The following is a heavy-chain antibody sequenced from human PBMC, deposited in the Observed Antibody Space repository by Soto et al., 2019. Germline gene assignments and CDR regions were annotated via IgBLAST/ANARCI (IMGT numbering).Heavy chain of an antibody. CDR1: GFTFSDHQ. Sequence: EVQLVESGGGLIQPGGSLRLSCAASGFTFSDHQMNWVRQAPGRGLEWVSVIYSSGTTYCGDSVKGRFTISRDNSKNTLYLQMNSLRTEDTALYYCARAGSPFHSDSTGYWGFDYWGQGTLVTVSS. CDR3: ARAGSPFHSDSTGYWGFDY. CDR2: IYSSGTT. V-gene: IGHV3-53*01. D-gene: IGHD3-9*01. J-gene: IGHJ4*02.